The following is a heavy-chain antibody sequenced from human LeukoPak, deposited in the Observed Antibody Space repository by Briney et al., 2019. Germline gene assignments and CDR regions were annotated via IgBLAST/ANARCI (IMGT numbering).Heavy chain of an antibody. Sequence: PGGSLRLSCAASGFIVSSNYMSWVRQAPGKGLVWVSRINREGSSTSYADSVKGRFTISRDNAKNTLYLQMYSLRAEDTAVYYCXXXDQSXSXDTCYPIXYWGQGTLVTVSS. CDR2: INREGSST. V-gene: IGHV3-74*01. CDR1: GFIVSSNY. CDR3: XXXDQSXSXDTCYPIXY. J-gene: IGHJ4*02. D-gene: IGHD2-15*01.